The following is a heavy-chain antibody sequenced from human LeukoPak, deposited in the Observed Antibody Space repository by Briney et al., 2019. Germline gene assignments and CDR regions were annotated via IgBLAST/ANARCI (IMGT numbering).Heavy chain of an antibody. V-gene: IGHV1-2*02. CDR2: INPNSCGT. CDR3: ARGLDYYGSGSYYTLAGY. Sequence: ASVKVSCKASGYTFTGYYMHWVRQAPGQGLEWMGWINPNSCGTNYAQKFQGRVTMTRDTSISTAYMELSRLRSDDTAVYYCARGLDYYGSGSYYTLAGYWGQGTLVTVSS. J-gene: IGHJ4*02. D-gene: IGHD3-10*01. CDR1: GYTFTGYY.